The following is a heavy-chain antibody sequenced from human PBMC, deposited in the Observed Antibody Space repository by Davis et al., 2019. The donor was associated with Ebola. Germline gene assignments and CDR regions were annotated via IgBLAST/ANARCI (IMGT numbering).Heavy chain of an antibody. Sequence: PGGSLRLSCAASGFIFSSYAMSWVRQAPGKGLEWVSSISVRSTTYHADPVKGRFTISRDNSKNTLYLQMNSLRAEDTAVYYCAKVHPPTTVTTGWFDPWGQGTLVTVSS. J-gene: IGHJ5*02. D-gene: IGHD4-17*01. CDR3: AKVHPPTTVTTGWFDP. V-gene: IGHV3-23*01. CDR1: GFIFSSYA. CDR2: ISVRSTT.